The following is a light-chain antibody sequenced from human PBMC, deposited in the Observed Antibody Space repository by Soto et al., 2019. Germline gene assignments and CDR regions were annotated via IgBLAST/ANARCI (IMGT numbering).Light chain of an antibody. CDR3: LQDYNYPLT. V-gene: IGKV1-6*01. Sequence: ATQMTQSPPSLSASVGDRITITCRASQDSRNDLSWYQQKPGAAPKLLMYAASRLQSGVPSRFSGSGSGTDVTLTISALQPEDFAPYYCLQDYNYPLTFGGGPRVEIK. J-gene: IGKJ4*02. CDR2: AAS. CDR1: QDSRND.